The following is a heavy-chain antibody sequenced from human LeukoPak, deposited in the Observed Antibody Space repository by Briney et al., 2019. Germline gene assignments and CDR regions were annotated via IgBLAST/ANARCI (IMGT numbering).Heavy chain of an antibody. CDR3: ARGPLNSAAAAGHSLEY. V-gene: IGHV1-69*02. CDR2: IIPILDMA. D-gene: IGHD6-13*01. J-gene: IGHJ4*02. Sequence: ASVKVSCKASGGTFNSYIMSWVRQAPGQGLEWMGRIIPILDMANYAQEFQGRVTITADKSTSTAYMELSSLTSEDTAVYYCARGPLNSAAAAGHSLEYWGQGTLLTVSS. CDR1: GGTFNSYI.